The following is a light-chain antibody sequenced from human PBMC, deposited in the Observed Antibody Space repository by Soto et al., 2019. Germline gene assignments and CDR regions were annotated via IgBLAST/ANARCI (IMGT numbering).Light chain of an antibody. CDR1: SSNIGAGYD. J-gene: IGLJ1*01. CDR3: QSYDSSLSGSIV. V-gene: IGLV1-40*01. Sequence: QSVLTQPPSVSGAPGQRVTISCIGSSSNIGAGYDVHWYQQLPGTAPKLLIYGNSNRPSGVPDRFSGSKSGTSASLAITGLQAEDEADYYCQSYDSSLSGSIVFGTGTKVTVL. CDR2: GNS.